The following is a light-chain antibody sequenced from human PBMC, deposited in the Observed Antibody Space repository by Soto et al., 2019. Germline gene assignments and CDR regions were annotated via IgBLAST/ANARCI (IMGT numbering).Light chain of an antibody. V-gene: IGKV3-11*01. CDR3: PQRSNWPPR. CDR1: QSVSSY. CDR2: DAS. Sequence: EIVLTQSPATLSLSPGERATLSCRASQSVSSYFAWYQQKPGQAPRLLIYDASNRATGTPARFSGSGCGTDCTLIFGRLEPEDFAVYSCPQRSNWPPRFGGGTKVELK. J-gene: IGKJ4*01.